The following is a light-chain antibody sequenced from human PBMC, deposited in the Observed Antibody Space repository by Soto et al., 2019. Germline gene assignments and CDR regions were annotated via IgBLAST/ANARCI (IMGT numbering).Light chain of an antibody. CDR3: LQDQAYPWT. Sequence: DINLSQSPSSLSASVGARVTITCRASQGIRYNLGWYQQRPGKAPERLIYDTFTLASGVPSRFSGSGSGTEFTLTIASLQPEDVATYYCLQDQAYPWTFCQ. V-gene: IGKV1-17*01. J-gene: IGKJ1*01. CDR2: DTF. CDR1: QGIRYN.